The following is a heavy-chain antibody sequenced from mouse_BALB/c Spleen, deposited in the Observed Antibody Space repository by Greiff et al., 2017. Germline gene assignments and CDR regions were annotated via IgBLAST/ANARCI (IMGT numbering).Heavy chain of an antibody. CDR2: ILPGSGST. D-gene: IGHD4-1*01. Sequence: VQLQQSGAELMKPGASVKISCKATGYTFSSYWIEWVKQRPGHGLEWIGEILPGSGSTNYNEKFKGKATFTADTSSNTAYMRLSSLTSEDSAVYYCARFLGRPWFAYGGKGTLVTVSA. J-gene: IGHJ3*01. V-gene: IGHV1-9*01. CDR1: GYTFSSYW. CDR3: ARFLGRPWFAY.